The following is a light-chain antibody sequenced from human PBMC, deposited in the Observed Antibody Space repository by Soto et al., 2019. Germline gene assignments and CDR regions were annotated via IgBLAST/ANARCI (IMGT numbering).Light chain of an antibody. CDR1: SSDVGGYNY. J-gene: IGLJ1*01. Sequence: SVLTQPASVSGPPGQSITISCTGTSSDVGGYNYVSWYQQHPGKAPKLMIYEVSNRPSGVSNRFSGSKSGNTASLTISGLQAEDEADYYCSSYTSSSKLFGTGTKVTVL. CDR2: EVS. CDR3: SSYTSSSKL. V-gene: IGLV2-14*01.